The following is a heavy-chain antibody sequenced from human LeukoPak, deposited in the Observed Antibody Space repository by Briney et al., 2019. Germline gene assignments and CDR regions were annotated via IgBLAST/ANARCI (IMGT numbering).Heavy chain of an antibody. CDR2: INAHIVNT. Sequence: ASVKVSCKASVYTFTTYGISWVRQTPGQGLEWMGWINAHIVNTNYAQKLEGRVTMTTETSTSTAYMELRSLRSDDTAVYYCARGGSSWSFDYWGQGTLVTVSS. J-gene: IGHJ4*02. CDR1: VYTFTTYG. CDR3: ARGGSSWSFDY. V-gene: IGHV1-18*01. D-gene: IGHD6-13*01.